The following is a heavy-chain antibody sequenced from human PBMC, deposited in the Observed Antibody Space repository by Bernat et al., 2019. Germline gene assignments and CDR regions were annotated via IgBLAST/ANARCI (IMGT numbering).Heavy chain of an antibody. D-gene: IGHD4-11*01. J-gene: IGHJ6*03. Sequence: VQLLESGGGLVQPEGSLRLSCAASGFTFSSYGMHWVRQAPGKGLEWVAVIWYDGSNKYYADSVKGRFTISRDNSKNTLYLQMNSLRAEDTAVYYCARDQGTVTTYYYYYYMDVWGKGTTVTVSS. CDR3: ARDQGTVTTYYYYYYMDV. V-gene: IGHV3-33*08. CDR1: GFTFSSYG. CDR2: IWYDGSNK.